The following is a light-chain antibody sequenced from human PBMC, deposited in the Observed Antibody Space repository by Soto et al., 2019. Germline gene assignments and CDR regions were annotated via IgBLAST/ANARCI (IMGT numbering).Light chain of an antibody. CDR2: DAS. CDR3: QQYDNLPS. V-gene: IGKV1-33*01. CDR1: QDIDNY. Sequence: IQMNQSPSSLSASIGDRVTLTCQASQDIDNYLNWYQKQPGKAPRLLIYDASNLKIGVPSRFRGSGSGTNFSLTITSLQSEDIATYYCQQYDNLPSFGGGTKVDIK. J-gene: IGKJ4*01.